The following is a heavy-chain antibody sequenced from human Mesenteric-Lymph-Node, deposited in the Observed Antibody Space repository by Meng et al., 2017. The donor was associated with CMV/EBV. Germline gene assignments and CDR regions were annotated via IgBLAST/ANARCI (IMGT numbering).Heavy chain of an antibody. J-gene: IGHJ4*02. D-gene: IGHD6-19*01. V-gene: IGHV4-34*01. Sequence: SETLSLTCAVYGGSFSGYYWSWIRQPPGKGLEWIGEINHSGSTNYNPSLKSRVTISVDTSKNQFSLKLSSVTAADTAVYYCARTGWAGTQRGVFDYWGQGTLVTVSS. CDR3: ARTGWAGTQRGVFDY. CDR1: GGSFSGYY. CDR2: INHSGST.